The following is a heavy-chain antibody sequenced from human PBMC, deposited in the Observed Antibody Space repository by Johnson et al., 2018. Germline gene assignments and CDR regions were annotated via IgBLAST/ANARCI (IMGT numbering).Heavy chain of an antibody. D-gene: IGHD3-22*01. J-gene: IGHJ3*01. CDR2: TRNKAHSYTT. CDR1: GFHFSDHF. Sequence: VQLVQSGGGLVQPGGSLRLSCAASGFHFSDHFMDWLRQAPGKGLEWVGRTRNKAHSYTTEYAASVNDRFTISRDESKHSLSLQMNSLKTEDTAVYYCTRERYYYDISGYSPGAFDFWGQGTLVAVSS. CDR3: TRERYYYDISGYSPGAFDF. V-gene: IGHV3-72*01.